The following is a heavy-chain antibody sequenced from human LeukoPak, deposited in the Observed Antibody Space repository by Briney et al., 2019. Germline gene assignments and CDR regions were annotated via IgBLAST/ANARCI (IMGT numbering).Heavy chain of an antibody. CDR2: IYYSGST. D-gene: IGHD5-12*01. Sequence: SETLSLTCTVSGGSISSSSYYWSWIRQPPGKGLEWIGYIYYSGSTNYNPSLKSRVTISVDTSKNQFSLKLSSVTAADTAVYYCARHRRASGYDYNWFDPWGQGTLVTVSS. J-gene: IGHJ5*02. CDR3: ARHRRASGYDYNWFDP. CDR1: GGSISSSSYY. V-gene: IGHV4-61*05.